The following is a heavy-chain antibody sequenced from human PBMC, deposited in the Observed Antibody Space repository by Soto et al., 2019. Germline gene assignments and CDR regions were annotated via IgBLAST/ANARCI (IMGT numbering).Heavy chain of an antibody. Sequence: PSETLSLTCTVSGGSMIAYYWNWMRQPPGKGLQWIGYTYYSGSTNYNPSLKSRVTISVDTSKNQFSLKLSSVTAADTAVYYCARAIREYYYGSGTYYIPVYFDYWGQGTLVTVPS. CDR2: TYYSGST. V-gene: IGHV4-59*01. D-gene: IGHD3-10*01. CDR3: ARAIREYYYGSGTYYIPVYFDY. CDR1: GGSMIAYY. J-gene: IGHJ4*02.